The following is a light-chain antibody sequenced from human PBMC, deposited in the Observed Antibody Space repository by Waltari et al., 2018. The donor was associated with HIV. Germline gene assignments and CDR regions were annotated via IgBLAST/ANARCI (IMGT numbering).Light chain of an antibody. V-gene: IGLV3-25*03. CDR1: ALSKQY. CDR2: KDT. J-gene: IGLJ1*01. Sequence: SNDLTQSSSVSVSPGQPARITCSGDALSKQYSYWYQHKPGQAPLLLIYKDTERPAEIPERFAGSSSGTTATLTITGVQPEDEADYYCQSADISGTHLFVFAAGTKVTVL. CDR3: QSADISGTHLFV.